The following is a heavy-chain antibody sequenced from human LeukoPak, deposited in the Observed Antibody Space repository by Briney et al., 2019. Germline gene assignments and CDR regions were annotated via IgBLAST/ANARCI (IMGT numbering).Heavy chain of an antibody. CDR1: GYTFTGYY. J-gene: IGHJ6*03. Sequence: ASVKVSCKASGYTFTGYYMHWVRQAPGQGLEWMGWINPNSGGTNYAQKFQGRVTMTRDTSISTAYMELSRLRPDDTAVYYCASSITMVRGVNDYMDVWGKGTTVTTSS. D-gene: IGHD3-10*01. CDR3: ASSITMVRGVNDYMDV. CDR2: INPNSGGT. V-gene: IGHV1-2*02.